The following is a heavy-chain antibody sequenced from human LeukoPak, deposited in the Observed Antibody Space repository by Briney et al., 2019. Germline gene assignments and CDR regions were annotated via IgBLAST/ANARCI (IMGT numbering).Heavy chain of an antibody. CDR1: GYTFTGYY. J-gene: IGHJ4*02. CDR3: ARGSQQLVTYYFDY. D-gene: IGHD6-13*01. CDR2: INPNSGGT. V-gene: IGHV1-2*02. Sequence: ASVKVSCKASGYTFTGYYMHWVRQAPGQGLEWMGWINPNSGGTNYAQKFQGRVTMTRDTSNSTAYMELSRLRSDDTAVYYCARGSQQLVTYYFDYWGQGTLVTVSS.